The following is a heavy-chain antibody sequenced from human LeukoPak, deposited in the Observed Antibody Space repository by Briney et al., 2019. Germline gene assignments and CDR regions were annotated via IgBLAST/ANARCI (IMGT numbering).Heavy chain of an antibody. CDR1: GGTFSSYA. Sequence: ASVKVSCKASGGTFSSYAISWVRQAPGQGLEWMGGIIPIFGTANYAQKFQGRVTITGDESTSTAYMELSRLRSEETAVYYCGRGTIIVVSHQYFDYWGQGTLVTVSS. CDR2: IIPIFGTA. D-gene: IGHD3-22*01. CDR3: GRGTIIVVSHQYFDY. V-gene: IGHV1-69*13. J-gene: IGHJ4*02.